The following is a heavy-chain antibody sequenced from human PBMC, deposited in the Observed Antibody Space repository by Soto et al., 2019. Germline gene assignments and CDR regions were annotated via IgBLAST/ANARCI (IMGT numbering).Heavy chain of an antibody. Sequence: SETMPLTCAVYGGSFGGYYWRWIRQPPGKGLECIGEINHSGSTNYNPSLKSRVTISVDTSKNQFSLKLSSVTAADTAVYYCARGTSVRFIYYDSSGYSYYFDYWGQGTLVTVSS. CDR1: GGSFGGYY. D-gene: IGHD3-22*01. CDR3: ARGTSVRFIYYDSSGYSYYFDY. V-gene: IGHV4-34*01. J-gene: IGHJ4*02. CDR2: INHSGST.